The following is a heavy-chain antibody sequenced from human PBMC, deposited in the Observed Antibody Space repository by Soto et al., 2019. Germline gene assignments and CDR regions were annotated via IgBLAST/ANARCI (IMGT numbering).Heavy chain of an antibody. CDR2: LSGSGGTT. CDR3: AKDRRISMVRGYYFEY. CDR1: GLTFTSYA. J-gene: IGHJ4*02. Sequence: EVQLLASGGGLVHPGGSLRLSCAASGLTFTSYARSWVRQAPGKGLEWVSGLSGSGGTTYYADSVKGRFTISRDNSKNTLYLQMDSLRAEDTAVYYCAKDRRISMVRGYYFEYWGQGTLVTVSS. V-gene: IGHV3-23*01. D-gene: IGHD3-10*01.